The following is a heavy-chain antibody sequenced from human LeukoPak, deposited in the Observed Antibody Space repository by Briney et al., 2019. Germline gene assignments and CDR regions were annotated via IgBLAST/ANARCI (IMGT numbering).Heavy chain of an antibody. CDR1: RFTLGDYA. CDR2: IRSKPYGWTT. CDR3: TRDYYDSSGYSYYFDY. Sequence: GGSLRLSCTASRFTLGDYAMSWFRQAPGKGQEWVGFIRSKPYGWTTEYAASVKGRFTISRDDSKSIAYLQMNSLKTEDTAVYYCTRDYYDSSGYSYYFDYWGQGTLVTVSS. D-gene: IGHD3-22*01. V-gene: IGHV3-49*03. J-gene: IGHJ4*02.